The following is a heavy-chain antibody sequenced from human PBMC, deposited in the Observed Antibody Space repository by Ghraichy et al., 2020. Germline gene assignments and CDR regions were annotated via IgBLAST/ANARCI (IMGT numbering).Heavy chain of an antibody. Sequence: ASVKVSCKASGYTFTSYGISWVRQAPGQGLEWMGWISAYNGNTNYAQKLQGRVTMTTDTSTSTAYMELRSLRSDDTAVYYCAREPRYSMEWLFYGMDVWGQGTTVTVSS. J-gene: IGHJ6*02. CDR2: ISAYNGNT. CDR3: AREPRYSMEWLFYGMDV. CDR1: GYTFTSYG. D-gene: IGHD3-3*01. V-gene: IGHV1-18*01.